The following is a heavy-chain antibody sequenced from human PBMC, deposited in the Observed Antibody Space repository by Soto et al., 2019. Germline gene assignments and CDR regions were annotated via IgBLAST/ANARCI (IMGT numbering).Heavy chain of an antibody. CDR1: GFTFSTYA. Sequence: GGSLRLSCAASGFTFSTYAMSWVRQAPGKGLEWVSAISGSGDTTYYANSVKGRFTISRDNSKNTLYLQMNSLRAEDTAVYYCAKDNLYYNGGSCYSYYFDYWGQGTLVTVSS. CDR3: AKDNLYYNGGSCYSYYFDY. J-gene: IGHJ4*02. CDR2: ISGSGDTT. D-gene: IGHD2-15*01. V-gene: IGHV3-23*01.